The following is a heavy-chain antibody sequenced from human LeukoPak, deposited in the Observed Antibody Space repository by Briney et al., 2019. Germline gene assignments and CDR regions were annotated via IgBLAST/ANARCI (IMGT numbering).Heavy chain of an antibody. CDR3: ARDRAGYKDY. J-gene: IGHJ4*02. D-gene: IGHD5-24*01. V-gene: IGHV1-69*13. CDR1: GGTFSSYA. Sequence: ASVKVSCKASGGTFSSYAISWVRQAPGQGLEWMGGIIPIFGTANYAQKFQGRVTITADESTSTAYMELSSLRSEDTAMYSCARDRAGYKDYWGQGTLVTVSS. CDR2: IIPIFGTA.